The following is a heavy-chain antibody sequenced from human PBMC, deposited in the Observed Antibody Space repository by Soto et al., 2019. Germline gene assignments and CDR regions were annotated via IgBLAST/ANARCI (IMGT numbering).Heavy chain of an antibody. CDR3: ARLVGNSWLDS. D-gene: IGHD2-2*01. CDR1: GGSISSYY. V-gene: IGHV4-59*01. CDR2: IYYSGST. J-gene: IGHJ5*01. Sequence: SETLSLTCTVSGGSISSYYWSWIRQPPGKGLEWIGYIYYSGSTNYNPSLKSRVTISVDTSKNQFSLKLTSVTAADTAVYYCARLVGNSWLDSWGQGTLVTVSS.